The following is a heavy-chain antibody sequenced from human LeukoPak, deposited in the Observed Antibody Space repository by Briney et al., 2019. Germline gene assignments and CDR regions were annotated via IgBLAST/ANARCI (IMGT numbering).Heavy chain of an antibody. CDR3: ARGYYDSSGYRHDAFAI. J-gene: IGHJ3*02. V-gene: IGHV3-53*01. Sequence: PGGSLRLSCAASGFTVSSNYMSWVRQAPGKGLEWISVIYSGSSTYYADSVKGRFTISRDNSKNTLYLKMNSLRAEDTAVYYCARGYYDSSGYRHDAFAIWGEGTMVTVSS. D-gene: IGHD3-22*01. CDR1: GFTVSSNY. CDR2: IYSGSST.